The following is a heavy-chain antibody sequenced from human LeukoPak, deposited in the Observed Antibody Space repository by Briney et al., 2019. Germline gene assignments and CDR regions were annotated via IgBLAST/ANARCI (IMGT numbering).Heavy chain of an antibody. CDR1: GGSISSYY. Sequence: SETLSHTCTVSGGSISSYYWSWIRQPAGKGLEWIGRIYTSGSTNYNPSLKSRVTMSVDTSKNQFSLKLSSVTAADTAVYYCAREGGTTVTTLGYYYYYMDVWGKGTTVTISS. CDR3: AREGGTTVTTLGYYYYYMDV. J-gene: IGHJ6*03. D-gene: IGHD4-17*01. V-gene: IGHV4-4*07. CDR2: IYTSGST.